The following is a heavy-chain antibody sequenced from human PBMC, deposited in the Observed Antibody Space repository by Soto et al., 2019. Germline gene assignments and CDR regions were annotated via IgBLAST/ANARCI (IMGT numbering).Heavy chain of an antibody. CDR2: IYHSGST. CDR1: GYSISSGYY. Sequence: PSETLSLTCAVSGYSISSGYYWGWIRQPPGKGLEWIGSIYHSGSTYYNPSLKSRVTISVDTSKNQFSLKLSSVTAADTAVSYCVREGGWNYGPGGFEIWGQGTMVTVSS. V-gene: IGHV4-38-2*02. CDR3: VREGGWNYGPGGFEI. D-gene: IGHD1-7*01. J-gene: IGHJ3*02.